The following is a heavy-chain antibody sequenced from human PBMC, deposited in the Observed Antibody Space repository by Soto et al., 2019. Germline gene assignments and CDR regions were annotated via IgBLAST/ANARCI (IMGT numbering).Heavy chain of an antibody. D-gene: IGHD6-6*01. V-gene: IGHV3-21*04. CDR2: ISGSSTYM. Sequence: GGSLRLSCAASGFTFSSHSMNWVRQAPGKGLEWVSSISGSSTYMYYADSVKGRFTISRDNSKNTLYLQMNSLRAEDTAVYYCAKDIAARYYFDYWGQGTLVTVSS. CDR1: GFTFSSHS. J-gene: IGHJ4*02. CDR3: AKDIAARYYFDY.